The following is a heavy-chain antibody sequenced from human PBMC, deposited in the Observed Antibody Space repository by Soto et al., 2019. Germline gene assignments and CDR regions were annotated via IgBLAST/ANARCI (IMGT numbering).Heavy chain of an antibody. CDR2: ISGSGGST. Sequence: GGSLRLSCAASGVTFSSYAMSWVRQAPGKGLEWVSAISGSGGSTYYADSVKGRFTISRDNSKNTLYLQMNSLRAEDTAVYYCAKDSGATMIVVVIAFDYWGQGTLVTVSS. V-gene: IGHV3-23*01. D-gene: IGHD3-22*01. J-gene: IGHJ4*02. CDR3: AKDSGATMIVVVIAFDY. CDR1: GVTFSSYA.